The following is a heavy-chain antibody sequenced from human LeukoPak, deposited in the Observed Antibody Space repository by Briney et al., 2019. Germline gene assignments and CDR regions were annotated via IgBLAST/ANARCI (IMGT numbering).Heavy chain of an antibody. CDR1: GYRFTSYA. J-gene: IGHJ4*02. D-gene: IGHD1-1*01. Sequence: ASVKVSCKAAGYRFTSYAMNWVRQAPGQGLEWMGWISTKTGHPTYAQGFTGRFVFSLDTSVSTSYLQISSLKAEDTAVYYCASEGTVLDYWGQGTLLTVSS. V-gene: IGHV7-4-1*02. CDR3: ASEGTVLDY. CDR2: ISTKTGHP.